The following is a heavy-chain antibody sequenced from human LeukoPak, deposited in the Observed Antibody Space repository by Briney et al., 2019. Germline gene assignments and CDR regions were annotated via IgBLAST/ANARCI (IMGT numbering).Heavy chain of an antibody. CDR2: INPSGGST. D-gene: IGHD2-2*01. V-gene: IGHV1-46*03. CDR3: ARDTAQHFVVVPAGFLDS. CDR1: GYTFTSYY. Sequence: ASVKVSCKASGYTFTSYYMHWVRQAPGQGLEWMGIINPSGGSTSYAQKFQGRVTMTRDTSTSTVYMELSSLRSEATAVYYCARDTAQHFVVVPAGFLDSGGKGPRVPVSS. J-gene: IGHJ4*02.